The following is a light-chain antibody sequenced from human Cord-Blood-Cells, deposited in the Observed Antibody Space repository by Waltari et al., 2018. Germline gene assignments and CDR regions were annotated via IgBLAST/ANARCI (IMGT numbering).Light chain of an antibody. CDR3: SSYEASNILA. J-gene: IGLJ2*01. CDR1: SSDVGGYNY. V-gene: IGLV2-8*01. Sequence: QSALTQPPSSSGSPGQTATISCTGTSSDVGGYNYVSWYQQHPGKGPKLKFYEVSKRTSGVPVCFSGSKSGNTVSLTFIGLQAENEAYYSCSSYEASNILAFGGGPSLTV. CDR2: EVS.